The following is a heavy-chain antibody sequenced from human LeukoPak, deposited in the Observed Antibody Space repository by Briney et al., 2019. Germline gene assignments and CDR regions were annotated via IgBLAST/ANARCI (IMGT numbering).Heavy chain of an antibody. D-gene: IGHD3-10*01. Sequence: SETLSLTCAVSGGSFSGYYWSWIRQPPGKGLEWIGEINHSGSTNYNPSLKSRVTISVDMSKNQFSLKLSSVTAADTAVYYCARGPVLWFGGPGRWFDPWGQGTLVTVSS. V-gene: IGHV4-34*01. CDR1: GGSFSGYY. J-gene: IGHJ5*02. CDR2: INHSGST. CDR3: ARGPVLWFGGPGRWFDP.